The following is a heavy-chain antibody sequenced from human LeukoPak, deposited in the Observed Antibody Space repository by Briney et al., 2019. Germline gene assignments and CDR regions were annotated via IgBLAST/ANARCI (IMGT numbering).Heavy chain of an antibody. J-gene: IGHJ5*02. CDR1: GFTFSSYA. Sequence: PGGSLRLSCAASGFTFSSYAMSWVRQAPGKGLEWVSAISGSGGSTYYADSVKGRFTISRDNSKNTLYLQMNSLRAEDTAVYYCAKSRVEWLSAYWFDPWGQGTLVTVSS. D-gene: IGHD3-3*01. V-gene: IGHV3-23*01. CDR2: ISGSGGST. CDR3: AKSRVEWLSAYWFDP.